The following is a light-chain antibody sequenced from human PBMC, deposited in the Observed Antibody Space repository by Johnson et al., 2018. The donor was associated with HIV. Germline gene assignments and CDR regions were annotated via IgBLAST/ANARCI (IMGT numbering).Light chain of an antibody. CDR3: GAWDGRLGVYV. J-gene: IGLJ1*01. V-gene: IGLV1-51*01. Sequence: QSVLTQPPSVSAAPGQKVTISCSGSSSNIGNNYVSWYQQLPGTAPKLLIYDNNKRPSGIPDRFSASKSATTASLGITGLQTGDEADYYCGAWDGRLGVYVFGTGTTVTV. CDR1: SSNIGNNY. CDR2: DNN.